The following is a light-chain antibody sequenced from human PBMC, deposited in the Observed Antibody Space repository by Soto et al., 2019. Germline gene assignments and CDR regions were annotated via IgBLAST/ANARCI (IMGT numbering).Light chain of an antibody. CDR3: QLDYIVPFA. Sequence: DIQMTQSPSSVSASVGDRVTITCRASQGLNSWLAWYQQKPGKAPKLLISAASSLQSGVPSRFSGSGSGTDFTLTISSLQTEDFATDYGQLDYIVPFAFGGGTKVEIK. CDR1: QGLNSW. CDR2: AAS. V-gene: IGKV1-12*01. J-gene: IGKJ4*01.